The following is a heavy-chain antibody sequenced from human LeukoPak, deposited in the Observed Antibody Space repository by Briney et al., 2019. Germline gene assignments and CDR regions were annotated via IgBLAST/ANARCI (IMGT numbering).Heavy chain of an antibody. CDR2: IYYSVST. J-gene: IGHJ4*02. CDR1: GVAITNYD. CDR3: TRVEIHGQSDY. Sequence: PSETLSLTCVVSGVAITNYDWSCIRQSPGQGLEWSGYIYYSVSTEYNPSPQTRVTISADTSNNHCSLKLTSVTAADTAVYYCTRVEIHGQSDYWGQGTLVTVSS. D-gene: IGHD5-24*01. V-gene: IGHV4-59*01.